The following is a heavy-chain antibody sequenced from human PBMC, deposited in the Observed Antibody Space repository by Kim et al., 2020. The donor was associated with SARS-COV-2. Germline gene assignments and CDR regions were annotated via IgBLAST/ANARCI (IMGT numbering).Heavy chain of an antibody. D-gene: IGHD3-10*01. J-gene: IGHJ6*02. Sequence: GGSLRLSCAASGFTFSSYAMSWVRQAPGKGLEWVSAISGSGGSTYYADSVKGRFTISRDNSKNTLYLQMNSLRAEDTAVYYCAKDQLQGSGSTYYYGMDVWGQGTTVTVSS. CDR3: AKDQLQGSGSTYYYGMDV. CDR2: ISGSGGST. V-gene: IGHV3-23*01. CDR1: GFTFSSYA.